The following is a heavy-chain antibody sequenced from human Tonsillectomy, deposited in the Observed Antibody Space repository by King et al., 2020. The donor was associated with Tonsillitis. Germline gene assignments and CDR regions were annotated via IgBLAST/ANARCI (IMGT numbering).Heavy chain of an antibody. Sequence: VQLVESGGGLVKPGGSLTLSCVASGLTFSNDWMTWVRQAPGKGLEWVGRIKSKTDGGKTDYAAPVKVRFTISTDDTKNTLFLQMNSLKTEDTAVYYCTTRDYATGAFDIWGQGTMVTVSS. J-gene: IGHJ3*02. D-gene: IGHD3-16*01. CDR1: GLTFSNDW. V-gene: IGHV3-15*01. CDR2: IKSKTDGGKT. CDR3: TTRDYATGAFDI.